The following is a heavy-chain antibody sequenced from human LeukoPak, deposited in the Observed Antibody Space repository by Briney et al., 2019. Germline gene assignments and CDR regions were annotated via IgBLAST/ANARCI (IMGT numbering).Heavy chain of an antibody. CDR2: INHSGST. D-gene: IGHD3-9*01. V-gene: IGHV4-34*01. CDR3: ARGGPDGYYDILTGYPDWYFDL. CDR1: GGSFSGYY. J-gene: IGHJ2*01. Sequence: SETQSLTCAVYGGSFSGYYWSWIRQPPGKGLEWIGEINHSGSTNYNPSLKSRVTISVDTSKNQFSLKLSSVTAADTAVYYCARGGPDGYYDILTGYPDWYFDLWGRGTLVTVSS.